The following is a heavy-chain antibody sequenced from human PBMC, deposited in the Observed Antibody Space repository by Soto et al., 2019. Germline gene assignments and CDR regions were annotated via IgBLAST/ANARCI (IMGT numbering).Heavy chain of an antibody. V-gene: IGHV4-59*01. Sequence: LSLTCTVSGGSLSTYYWSWMRQPPGKGLEWIGYIYYSGSTNSNPSLKSRVTISEDTSKNQLSLKLSSVTAADTAVYYCARDAGGRGNGAFDIWGQGTMVTVSS. CDR1: GGSLSTYY. CDR3: ARDAGGRGNGAFDI. J-gene: IGHJ3*02. CDR2: IYYSGST. D-gene: IGHD3-16*01.